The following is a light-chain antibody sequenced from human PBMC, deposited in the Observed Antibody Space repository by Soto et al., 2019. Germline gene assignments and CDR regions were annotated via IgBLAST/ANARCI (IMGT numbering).Light chain of an antibody. V-gene: IGLV2-14*01. CDR2: EVN. CDR1: SSDVGGYKY. CDR3: ILYTSSRSLV. Sequence: QSALTQPASVSGSPGQSITISCAGVSSDVGGYKYVSWYQQHPGKAPKLMIFEVNNRPSVVSSRFSGSESGNTASLTISDLQSEDEADYYCILYTSSRSLVFGGGTKLTVL. J-gene: IGLJ2*01.